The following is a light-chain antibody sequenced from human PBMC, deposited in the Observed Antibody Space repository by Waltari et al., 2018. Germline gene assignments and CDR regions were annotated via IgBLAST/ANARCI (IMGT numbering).Light chain of an antibody. CDR1: QSGSSN. CDR3: QQYNLWPPIT. V-gene: IGKV3-15*01. CDR2: GAS. J-gene: IGKJ5*01. Sequence: EVVMTQSPATLSVSPGESATLSSRAGQSGSSNLAWYQQKPAHQAPRLLIYGASTRASGIPARFTGSGSGTEFTLTISSLQSEDSAVYYCQQYNLWPPITFGQGTRLEIK.